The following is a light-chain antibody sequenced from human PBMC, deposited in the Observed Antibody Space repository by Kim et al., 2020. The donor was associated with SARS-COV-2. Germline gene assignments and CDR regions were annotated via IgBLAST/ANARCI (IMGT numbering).Light chain of an antibody. Sequence: IVMPPCPATLSVSPGDRATLPCAASQSVDSNLAWYQQKPAQAPTLLIYGASSRATGVPARFSGSAYETEFTLTTSSLQSEDFALHYCQEYNKWRPFTFGQGTRREI. V-gene: IGKV3-15*01. CDR2: GAS. CDR3: QEYNKWRPFT. CDR1: QSVDSN. J-gene: IGKJ5*01.